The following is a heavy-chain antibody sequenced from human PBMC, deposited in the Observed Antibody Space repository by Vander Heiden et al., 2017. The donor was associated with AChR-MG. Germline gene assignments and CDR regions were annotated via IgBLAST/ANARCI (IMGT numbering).Heavy chain of an antibody. Sequence: QVQLVESGGGVVQPGRSLRLSCAASGFTFSNYAIHWVRQAPGKGLEWVAIISYDGSNKYYADSVKGRVTISRDNSKNTLYLQMNSLRAEDTAVYYCATGDTVTTSKLYFYMGVWGKGTTVTVSS. J-gene: IGHJ6*03. CDR3: ATGDTVTTSKLYFYMGV. CDR2: ISYDGSNK. CDR1: GFTFSNYA. D-gene: IGHD4-4*01. V-gene: IGHV3-30-3*01.